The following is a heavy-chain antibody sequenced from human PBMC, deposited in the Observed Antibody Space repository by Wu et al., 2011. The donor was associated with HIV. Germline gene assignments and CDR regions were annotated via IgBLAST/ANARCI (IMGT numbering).Heavy chain of an antibody. CDR2: VNPDSGGT. J-gene: IGHJ6*03. Sequence: QVQLVQSGAEVKKPGASVKVSCKASGYTFTDYYTHWVRQAPGQGLEWMGWVNPDSGGTKYAQKFQGRVTMTRDTSISTVYMELSRLRSDDTAVYYCARGILDYDILTGYYSYYYYMDVWAKGPRSPSP. CDR1: GYTFTDYY. D-gene: IGHD3-9*01. V-gene: IGHV1-2*02. CDR3: ARGILDYDILTGYYSYYYYMDV.